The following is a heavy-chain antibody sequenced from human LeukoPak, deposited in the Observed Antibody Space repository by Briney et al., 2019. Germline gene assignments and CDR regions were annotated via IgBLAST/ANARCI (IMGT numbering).Heavy chain of an antibody. CDR2: ICGSSSST. CDR3: AKGSGGSCHAATDY. CDR1: GFSFCSDT. Sequence: GGSLRLSCAPPGFSFCSDTMSCGRHGPGEGVWWGSHICGSSSSTYYVDSAKSRFTISRDNFKSTLYLQMSSVRAEDTALYNTAKGSGGSCHAATDYWGQGTLVTVTS. D-gene: IGHD2-15*01. V-gene: IGHV3-23*01. J-gene: IGHJ4*02.